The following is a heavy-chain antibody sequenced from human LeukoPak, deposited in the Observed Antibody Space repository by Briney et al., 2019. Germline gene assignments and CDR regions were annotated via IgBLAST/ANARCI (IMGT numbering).Heavy chain of an antibody. Sequence: GGSLRLSCAASGFTFSSYAMSWVRQAPGKGLEWVSAISGSGGSTYYADSVKGRFTISRDNSKNTLYLQMNSLGAEDTAVYYCASNNWNPLDYWGQGTLVTVSS. CDR1: GFTFSSYA. V-gene: IGHV3-23*01. D-gene: IGHD1-1*01. CDR2: ISGSGGST. CDR3: ASNNWNPLDY. J-gene: IGHJ4*02.